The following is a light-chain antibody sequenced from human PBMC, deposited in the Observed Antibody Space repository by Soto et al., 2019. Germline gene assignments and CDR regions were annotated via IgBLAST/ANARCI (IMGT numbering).Light chain of an antibody. CDR3: QQRSNWPIT. CDR1: QSVSSSY. Sequence: EIVLTQSPGTLSLSPVERATLSCRASQSVSSSYLAWYQQKPGQAPRLLIYDASNRATGIPARFSGSGSGTDFTLTISSLEPEDFAVYYCQQRSNWPITFGQGTRLEIK. CDR2: DAS. J-gene: IGKJ5*01. V-gene: IGKV3D-20*02.